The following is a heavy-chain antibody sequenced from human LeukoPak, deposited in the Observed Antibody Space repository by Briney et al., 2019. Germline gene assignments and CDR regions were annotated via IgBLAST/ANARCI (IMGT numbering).Heavy chain of an antibody. V-gene: IGHV4-59*01. J-gene: IGHJ6*02. D-gene: IGHD2-2*01. CDR3: ARARTVVVPAATYGMDV. CDR1: GGSISSYY. CDR2: IYYSGST. Sequence: SETLSLTCTVSGGSISSYYWSWIRQPPGKGLEWIGYIYYSGSTNYNPSLKSRVTISVDTSKNQFSLKLSSVTAADTAVYCCARARTVVVPAATYGMDVWGQGTTVTVSS.